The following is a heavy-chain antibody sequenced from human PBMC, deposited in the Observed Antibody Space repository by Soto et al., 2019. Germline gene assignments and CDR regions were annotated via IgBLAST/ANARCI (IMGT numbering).Heavy chain of an antibody. V-gene: IGHV3-23*01. CDR1: GFTFSRHT. CDR2: ISGSGGST. J-gene: IGHJ4*02. CDR3: AKDDSGPVDY. D-gene: IGHD6-19*01. Sequence: EVPLLESGGGLVQPGGSLRLSCAASGFTFSRHTMNWVRQAPGKGLEWVSGISGSGGSTYYADSVKGRFTFSSDHSKYTLFLQMNSLRAEDTGVYYCAKDDSGPVDYWGQGTLVTVSS.